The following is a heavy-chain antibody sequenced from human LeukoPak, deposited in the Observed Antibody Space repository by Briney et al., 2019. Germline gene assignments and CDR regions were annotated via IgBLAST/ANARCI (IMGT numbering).Heavy chain of an antibody. CDR3: ARQSTSSWEN. CDR1: GYRFTTSW. D-gene: IGHD6-13*01. Sequence: GESLKISCKGSGYRFTTSWIAWVRQMPGKGLEWMGIIYPGDSETRYSPSFQGHVTISADKSISTAYPQWSSLKASDTATYYCARQSTSSWENWGQGTLVTVSS. V-gene: IGHV5-51*01. J-gene: IGHJ4*02. CDR2: IYPGDSET.